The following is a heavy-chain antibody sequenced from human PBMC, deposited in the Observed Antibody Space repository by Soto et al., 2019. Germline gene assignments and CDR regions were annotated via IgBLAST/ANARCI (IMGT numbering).Heavy chain of an antibody. CDR2: IFGNGGGI. CDR3: AKDRQPDGLWPFDH. V-gene: IGHV3-23*01. Sequence: EVHLLESVGGLVQPGGSLRLSCAASGFTFSTYAMSWVRQAPGKGLEWVSGIFGNGGGISYADSVKGRFTISRDNSNNMLYLQMHSLRVEDTAVYYCAKDRQPDGLWPFDHWGQGTLVTVSS. J-gene: IGHJ4*02. D-gene: IGHD2-8*01. CDR1: GFTFSTYA.